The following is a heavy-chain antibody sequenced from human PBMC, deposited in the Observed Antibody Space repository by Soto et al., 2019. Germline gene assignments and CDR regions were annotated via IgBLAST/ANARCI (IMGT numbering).Heavy chain of an antibody. D-gene: IGHD6-25*01. CDR1: GFSLSSYW. Sequence: EVQLVESGGGLVQPGGSLRLSCAASGFSLSSYWMSWVRQAPGKGLEWVANMNQDGSESDYVGSVKGRFTFTRDNAKNSLYLQMSSLRAEDTAVYYCARLSTSAGRRHLPCWGQGTLVTVSS. CDR2: MNQDGSES. V-gene: IGHV3-7*01. J-gene: IGHJ4*02. CDR3: ARLSTSAGRRHLPC.